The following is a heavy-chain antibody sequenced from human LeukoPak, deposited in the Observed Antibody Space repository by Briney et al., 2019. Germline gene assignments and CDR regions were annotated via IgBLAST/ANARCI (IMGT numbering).Heavy chain of an antibody. CDR2: ISYSGTT. Sequence: SGTLSLTCAVSGGFINSRNWWSWVRQPPGKGLEWIGSISYSGTTYYNPSLKSRVTISVDTSKNQFSLKLDSVTSADAAVYHCAGLGAAPTCPGCYWAQGNLVTVTS. CDR1: GGFINSRNW. J-gene: IGHJ4*02. V-gene: IGHV4-4*02. D-gene: IGHD3-10*01. CDR3: AGLGAAPTCPGCY.